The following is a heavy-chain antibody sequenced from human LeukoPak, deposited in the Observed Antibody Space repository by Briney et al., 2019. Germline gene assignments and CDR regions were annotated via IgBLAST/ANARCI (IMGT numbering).Heavy chain of an antibody. D-gene: IGHD1-7*01. CDR3: ARVLGNWNYLFPFDY. V-gene: IGHV4-38-2*02. Sequence: SETLSLTCTVSGYSISSGYYWGWIRQPPGKGLEWIGSIYHSGSTYYNPSLKSRVTISVDTSKNQFSLKLSSVTAADTAVYYCARVLGNWNYLFPFDYWGPGTLVTVSS. CDR1: GYSISSGYY. CDR2: IYHSGST. J-gene: IGHJ4*02.